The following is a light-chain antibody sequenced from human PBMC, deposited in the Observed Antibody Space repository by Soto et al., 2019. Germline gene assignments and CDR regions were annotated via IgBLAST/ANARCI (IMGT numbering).Light chain of an antibody. V-gene: IGKV3-15*01. Sequence: EIVMTQSPATLSVSPGERATLSCRASQSVSSKLAWYQQKPGQAPRLPIYSASTRATGIPARFSGSGSGTEFTLTISSLQSEDFAVYYCQQYNNWPPEYTFGQGTKLEIK. J-gene: IGKJ2*01. CDR2: SAS. CDR1: QSVSSK. CDR3: QQYNNWPPEYT.